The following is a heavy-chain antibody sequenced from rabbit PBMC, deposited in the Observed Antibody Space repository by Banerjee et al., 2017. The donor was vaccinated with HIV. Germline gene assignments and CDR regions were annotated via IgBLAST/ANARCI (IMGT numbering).Heavy chain of an antibody. V-gene: IGHV1S45*01. J-gene: IGHJ3*01. CDR2: INIGDGNT. CDR3: ARDGAGYAGYGYARL. Sequence: QEQLEESGGDLVKPEGSLTLTCTASGFSFSSGYYMCWVRQAPGKGLEWIGCINIGDGNTYYATWAKGRFTISKTSTTVTLQMTSLTAADTATYFCARDGAGYAGYGYARLWGQGTLVTVS. D-gene: IGHD6-1*01. CDR1: GFSFSSGYY.